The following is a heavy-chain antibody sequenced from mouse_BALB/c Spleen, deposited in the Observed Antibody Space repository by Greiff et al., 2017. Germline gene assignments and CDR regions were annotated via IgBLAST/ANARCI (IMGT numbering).Heavy chain of an antibody. Sequence: EVHLVESGGGLVKPGGSLKLSCAASGFTFSSYAMSWVRQTPEKRLEWVASISSGGSTYYPDSVKGRFTISRDNARNILYLQMSSLRSEDTAMYYCAREDYDGAMDYWGQGTSVTVSS. J-gene: IGHJ4*01. D-gene: IGHD2-4*01. CDR1: GFTFSSYA. CDR3: AREDYDGAMDY. CDR2: ISSGGST. V-gene: IGHV5-6-5*01.